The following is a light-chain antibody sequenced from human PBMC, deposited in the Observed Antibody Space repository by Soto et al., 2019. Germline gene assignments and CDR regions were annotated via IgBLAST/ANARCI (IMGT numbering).Light chain of an antibody. V-gene: IGKV3-15*01. CDR2: GAS. J-gene: IGKJ2*01. CDR1: QRISRN. Sequence: EIVLTQSPSTLSVSPGQRSTLSCRSSQRISRNLAWYQQKPGQAPRLLIYGASTRATGVPARFSGSGSGTEFTLTISSLQSEDFALYYCHQYNNWPPGTFGQGTKVDIK. CDR3: HQYNNWPPGT.